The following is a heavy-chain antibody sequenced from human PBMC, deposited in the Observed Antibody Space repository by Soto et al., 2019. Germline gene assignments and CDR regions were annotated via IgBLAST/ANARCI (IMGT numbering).Heavy chain of an antibody. Sequence: PSETLSLTCTVSGGSISSSSYYWGWIRQPPGKGLEWIGSIYYSGSTYYNPSLKSRVTISVDTSKNQFPLKLSSVTAADTAVCYCARHAIFGPSMDVWGQGTTVTVSS. J-gene: IGHJ6*02. CDR2: IYYSGST. CDR1: GGSISSSSYY. D-gene: IGHD3-3*01. V-gene: IGHV4-39*01. CDR3: ARHAIFGPSMDV.